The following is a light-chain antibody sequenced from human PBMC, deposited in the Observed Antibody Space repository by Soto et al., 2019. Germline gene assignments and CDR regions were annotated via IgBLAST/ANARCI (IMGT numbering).Light chain of an antibody. CDR3: QSYDSSLSGYV. Sequence: QSDLTEQPSVFGAPGQRVTITCTGSSSNIGAGYDVHWYQQLPGTAPKLLIYDNNNRPSGVPDRFSGSKSGTSASLAITGLQAEDEADYYCQSYDSSLSGYVFGTGTKVTVL. CDR2: DNN. J-gene: IGLJ1*01. V-gene: IGLV1-40*01. CDR1: SSNIGAGYD.